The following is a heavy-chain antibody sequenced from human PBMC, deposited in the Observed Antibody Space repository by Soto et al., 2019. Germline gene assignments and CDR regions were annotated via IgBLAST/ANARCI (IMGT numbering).Heavy chain of an antibody. CDR2: IYYSGST. Sequence: QVQLQESGPGLVKPSQTLSLTCTVSGGSISSGGNYLSRIRQHPGKGLEWIGYIYYSGSTYYNPSLSSRVTISVDTSKNQFSLKLSSVTAADTAVYYCAREPVIWGQGTLVTVSS. J-gene: IGHJ4*02. D-gene: IGHD3-10*01. CDR3: AREPVI. CDR1: GGSISSGGNY. V-gene: IGHV4-31*03.